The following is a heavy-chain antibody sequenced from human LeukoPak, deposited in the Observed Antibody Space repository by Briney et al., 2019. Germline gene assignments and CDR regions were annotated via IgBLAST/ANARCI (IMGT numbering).Heavy chain of an antibody. CDR2: TSGYNGNT. V-gene: IGHV1-18*01. D-gene: IGHD3-16*01. CDR1: GYTFTTYG. CDR3: ARTSHESVLYWSDP. Sequence: ASVKVSCEASGYTFTTYGIGWVRQGPGQGLEWMGWTSGYNGNTNYAQKFQGRVTMTTDTSTSTAYMELRSLRSDDTAVYYCARTSHESVLYWSDPWGQGTLVNVSS. J-gene: IGHJ5*02.